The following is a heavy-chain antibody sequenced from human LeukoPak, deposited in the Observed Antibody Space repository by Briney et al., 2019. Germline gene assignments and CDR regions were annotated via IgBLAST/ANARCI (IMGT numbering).Heavy chain of an antibody. J-gene: IGHJ3*01. Sequence: PSETLSLTCAVYGGSFSGYYWSWIRQPPGKGLEWIGEINHSGSTNHNPSLKSRVTISADTSKNQFSLKLSSVTAADTAVYYCARVGIAAAGIDSWGQGTMVTVSS. CDR3: ARVGIAAAGIDS. CDR2: INHSGST. CDR1: GGSFSGYY. V-gene: IGHV4-34*01. D-gene: IGHD6-13*01.